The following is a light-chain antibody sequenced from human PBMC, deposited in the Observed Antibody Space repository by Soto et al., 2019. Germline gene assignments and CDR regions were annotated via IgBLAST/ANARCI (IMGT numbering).Light chain of an antibody. CDR1: SCNIGNNN. V-gene: IGLV1-51*01. Sequence: QSVLTQPPSVSASPGQTVTISCSGTSCNIGNNNVSCYQQHPGRTPKLLIYDNNKRPSGVPYRFSGSKSGKTATLGITGLQTADEAEYYCGTCDGRLTGVVFGGGTKLTVL. CDR3: GTCDGRLTGVV. J-gene: IGLJ3*02. CDR2: DNN.